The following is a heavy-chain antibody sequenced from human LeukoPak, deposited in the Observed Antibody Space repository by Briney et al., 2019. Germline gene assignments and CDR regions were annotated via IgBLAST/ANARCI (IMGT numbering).Heavy chain of an antibody. V-gene: IGHV3-30*18. CDR3: AKVFVLMRGTPENWFDP. D-gene: IGHD1-14*01. Sequence: TGGSLRLSCEASGFTSSNYAMHWVRQAPGKGLEWVAVISFDGNDQYYADSVRGRFTISRDNSENTLYLQMSSLRVEDTAVYFCAKVFVLMRGTPENWFDPWGQGTLVTVSS. CDR2: ISFDGNDQ. CDR1: GFTSSNYA. J-gene: IGHJ5*02.